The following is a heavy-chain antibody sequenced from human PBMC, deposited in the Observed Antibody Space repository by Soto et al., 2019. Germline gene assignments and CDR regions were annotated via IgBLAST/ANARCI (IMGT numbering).Heavy chain of an antibody. J-gene: IGHJ3*02. CDR1: GFTFSSYG. CDR2: ISYDGSNK. V-gene: IGHV3-30*03. Sequence: SCAASGFTFSSYGMHWVRQAPGKGLEWVAVISYDGSNKYYADSVKGRFTISRDNSKNTLYLQMNSLRAEDTAVYYCARPSEGLDAFDIWGQGTMVTVSS. CDR3: ARPSEGLDAFDI.